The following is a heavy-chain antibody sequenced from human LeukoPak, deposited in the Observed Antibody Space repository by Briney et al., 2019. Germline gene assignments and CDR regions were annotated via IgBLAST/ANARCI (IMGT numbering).Heavy chain of an antibody. CDR1: GFTFSSYA. CDR3: ARDRYYYDSSGYLLRYFDY. J-gene: IGHJ4*02. Sequence: GGSLRLSCAASGFTFSSYAMRWVRQAPGKGLEWVAVISYDGSNKYYADSVKGRFTISRDNSKNTLYLQMNSLRAEDTAVYYCARDRYYYDSSGYLLRYFDYWGQGTLVTVSS. D-gene: IGHD3-22*01. V-gene: IGHV3-30-3*01. CDR2: ISYDGSNK.